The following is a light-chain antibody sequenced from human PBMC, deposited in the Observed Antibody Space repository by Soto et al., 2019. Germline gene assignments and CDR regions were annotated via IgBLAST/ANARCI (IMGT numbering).Light chain of an antibody. V-gene: IGLV2-18*01. CDR3: SLYTSSSTLGV. J-gene: IGLJ1*01. CDR1: SSDVGSYNR. CDR2: EVS. Sequence: QSVLTQPPSMSGSPGQSVTISCTGTSSDVGSYNRVSWYQQPPGTAPKLMIYEVSNRPSGVPDRFSGSKSGNTASLTISGLQAEDEADYYCSLYTSSSTLGVFGTGTKVTVL.